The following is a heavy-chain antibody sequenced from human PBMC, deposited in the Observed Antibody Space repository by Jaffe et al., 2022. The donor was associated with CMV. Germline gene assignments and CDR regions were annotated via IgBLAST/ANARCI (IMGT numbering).Heavy chain of an antibody. V-gene: IGHV3-49*04. Sequence: EVQLVESGGGLVQPGRSLRLSCTASGFTFGDYAMSWVRQAPGKGLEWVGFIRSKAYGGTTEYAASVKGRFTISRDDSKSIAYLQMNSLKTEDTAVYYCTREDLLGPVWGQGTLVTVSS. D-gene: IGHD1-26*01. CDR2: IRSKAYGGTT. CDR1: GFTFGDYA. CDR3: TREDLLGPV. J-gene: IGHJ4*02.